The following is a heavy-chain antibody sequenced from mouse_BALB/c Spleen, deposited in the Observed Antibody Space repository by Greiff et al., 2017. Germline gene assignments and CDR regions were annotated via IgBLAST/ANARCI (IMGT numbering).Heavy chain of an antibody. V-gene: IGHV1-7*01. D-gene: IGHD1-1*01. CDR3: APITTVVATDYFDY. J-gene: IGHJ2*01. CDR2: INPSTGYT. CDR1: GYTFTSYW. Sequence: QVQLQQSGAELVKPGASVKLSCKASGYTFTSYWMHWVKQRPGQGLEWIGYINPSTGYTEYNQKFKDKATLTADKSSSTAYMQLSSLTSEDSAVYYCAPITTVVATDYFDYWGQGTTLTVSS.